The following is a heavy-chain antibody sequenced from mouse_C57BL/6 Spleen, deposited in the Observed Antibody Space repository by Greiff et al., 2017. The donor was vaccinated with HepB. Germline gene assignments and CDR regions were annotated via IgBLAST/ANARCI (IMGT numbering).Heavy chain of an antibody. V-gene: IGHV1-4*01. Sequence: QVQLKQSGAELARPGASVKMSCKASGYTFTSYTMHWVKQRPGQGLEWIGYINPSSGYTKYNQKFKDKATLTADKSSSTAYMQLSSLTSEDSAVYYCAKPNYYGSSHWYFDVWGTGTTVTVSS. CDR3: AKPNYYGSSHWYFDV. CDR1: GYTFTSYT. J-gene: IGHJ1*03. CDR2: INPSSGYT. D-gene: IGHD1-1*01.